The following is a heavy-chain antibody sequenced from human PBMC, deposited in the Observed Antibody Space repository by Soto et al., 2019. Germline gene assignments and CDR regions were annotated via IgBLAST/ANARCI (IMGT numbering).Heavy chain of an antibody. CDR3: XXXXPXXXXXXXXXI. Sequence: QVQLQESGPGLVKPSQTLSLTCTVSGXSIXXXGYYXXWIRQHPXXXXEWIGYIYYSGSTYYNPSLKSRVTIXXXXXXXXXXXXXXXXXXXXXXXXXXXXXPXXXXXXXXXIWGQGTMVTVSS. CDR2: IYYSGST. CDR1: GXSIXXXGYY. V-gene: IGHV4-31*03. J-gene: IGHJ3*02.